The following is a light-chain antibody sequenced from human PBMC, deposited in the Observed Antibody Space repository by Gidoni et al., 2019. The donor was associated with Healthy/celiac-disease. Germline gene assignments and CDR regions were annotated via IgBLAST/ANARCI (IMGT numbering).Light chain of an antibody. Sequence: IVLTQSPSTLSLSLGERATLSCRASQSVSSYLAWYQQKPGQAPRLLIYDASNRPTGIPARSGGGGSGTDLTLPTSSLGPEDFAVNNCQRSSNCPTFGQGTKVEIK. V-gene: IGKV3-11*01. CDR1: QSVSSY. CDR3: QRSSNCPT. CDR2: DAS. J-gene: IGKJ1*01.